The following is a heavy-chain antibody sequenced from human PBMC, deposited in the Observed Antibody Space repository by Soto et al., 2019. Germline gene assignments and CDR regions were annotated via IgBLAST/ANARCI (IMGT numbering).Heavy chain of an antibody. Sequence: QAHLVQSGAEVKKPGASVKVSCKASGYTFTSYGLTWVRQAPGQGLEWMGWISAHNGNTDYAQKLQGRVIVTRDTSTGTANMELRSMISDDTAVYYCARGRYGDYWGQGALVTVSS. D-gene: IGHD1-1*01. CDR2: ISAHNGNT. J-gene: IGHJ4*02. CDR3: ARGRYGDY. CDR1: GYTFTSYG. V-gene: IGHV1-18*01.